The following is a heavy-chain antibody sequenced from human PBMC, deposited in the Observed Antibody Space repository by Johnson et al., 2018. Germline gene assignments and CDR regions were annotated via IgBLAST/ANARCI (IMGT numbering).Heavy chain of an antibody. Sequence: VQLVQSGGGLVEPGGSLRLSCAASGFTFSRYTMNWVRQPPGKGLEWVSSIRGRGAYIYYADSLKGRVTISRDNSKNSVYLQITSLRAEDTDVYYCEREGYYNDSSGYYDALDMWGHGTMVTVSS. D-gene: IGHD3-22*01. CDR2: IRGRGAYI. V-gene: IGHV3-21*01. CDR3: EREGYYNDSSGYYDALDM. J-gene: IGHJ3*02. CDR1: GFTFSRYT.